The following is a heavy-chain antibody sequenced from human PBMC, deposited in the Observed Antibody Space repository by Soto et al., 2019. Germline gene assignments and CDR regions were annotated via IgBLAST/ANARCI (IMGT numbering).Heavy chain of an antibody. Sequence: GGSLRLSCAASGFTFSGSAMHWVRQASGKGLEWVGRIRSKANSYATAYAASVKGRFTISRDDSKNTAYLQMNSLKTEDTAVYYCTSYISYQPLGPLLLDYYYGMDVWGQGTTVTVSS. D-gene: IGHD2-2*01. CDR2: IRSKANSYAT. V-gene: IGHV3-73*01. J-gene: IGHJ6*02. CDR3: TSYISYQPLGPLLLDYYYGMDV. CDR1: GFTFSGSA.